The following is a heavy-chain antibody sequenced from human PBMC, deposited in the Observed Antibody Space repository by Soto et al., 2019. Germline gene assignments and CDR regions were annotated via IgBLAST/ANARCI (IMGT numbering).Heavy chain of an antibody. J-gene: IGHJ6*03. CDR2: MNPNSGKT. Sequence: QVQLVQSGAEVKKPGASVKVSCKASGYTFTSYDINWVRQATGQGLEWMGWMNPNSGKTGYAQKFQGRVTMTRNTSISTAYMELNSLRSEDTAVYYCARAHYDYIWGSYRTQSYYMDVWGKGTTVTVSS. CDR3: ARAHYDYIWGSYRTQSYYMDV. D-gene: IGHD3-16*02. CDR1: GYTFTSYD. V-gene: IGHV1-8*01.